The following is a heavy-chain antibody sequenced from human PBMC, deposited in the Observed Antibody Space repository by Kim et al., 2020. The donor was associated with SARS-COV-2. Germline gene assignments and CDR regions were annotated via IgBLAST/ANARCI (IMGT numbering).Heavy chain of an antibody. J-gene: IGHJ3*02. CDR3: ARGPFGVVVITPGAFDI. V-gene: IGHV4-59*09. D-gene: IGHD3-22*01. Sequence: LKSRVTISVDTSKNQFSVNLNSVTAADTAVYYCARGPFGVVVITPGAFDIWGQGTMVTISS.